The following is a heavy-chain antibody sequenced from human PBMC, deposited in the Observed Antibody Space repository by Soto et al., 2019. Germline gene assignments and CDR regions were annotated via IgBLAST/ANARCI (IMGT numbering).Heavy chain of an antibody. Sequence: EVQLLESGGGLVQPGGSLRLSCAASGFTFSSYAMSWVRQAPGKGLEWVSAISGSGGSTYYADSVKGRFTISRDNSKKTLYLEMNSLRAEDTAVYYCAKDPASVPAAIRVRENWFDPWGQGTLVTVSS. CDR1: GFTFSSYA. CDR2: ISGSGGST. D-gene: IGHD2-2*01. V-gene: IGHV3-23*01. J-gene: IGHJ5*02. CDR3: AKDPASVPAAIRVRENWFDP.